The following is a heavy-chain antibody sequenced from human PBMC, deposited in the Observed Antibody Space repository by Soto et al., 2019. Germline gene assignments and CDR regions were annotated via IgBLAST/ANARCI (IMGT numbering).Heavy chain of an antibody. Sequence: QVQLVQSGAEVKKPGASVKVSCKASGYTFTSYGITWVRQAPGQGLEWMGWISAYNGNTNYAQKLQGRVTMTTDTYTRTAYMEPRTPRSDDTAVYCCTRVLTPTDYSAQGTLV. J-gene: IGHJ4*02. CDR2: ISAYNGNT. CDR1: GYTFTSYG. V-gene: IGHV1-18*01. CDR3: TRVLTPTDY.